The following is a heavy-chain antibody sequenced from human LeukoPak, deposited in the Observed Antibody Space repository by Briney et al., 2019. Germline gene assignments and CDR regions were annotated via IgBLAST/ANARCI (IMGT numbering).Heavy chain of an antibody. CDR2: INAYNGDT. V-gene: IGHV1-18*01. J-gene: IGHJ3*02. D-gene: IGHD3-22*01. Sequence: GASVKVSCKASGYTFTSYGISWVRQAPGQGLEWMAWINAYNGDTNYAQKFQGRVTTTTDTSTSTAYMELRSLRSDDTAVYYCARALYYYDSSGYHDAFDIWGQGTMVTVSS. CDR1: GYTFTSYG. CDR3: ARALYYYDSSGYHDAFDI.